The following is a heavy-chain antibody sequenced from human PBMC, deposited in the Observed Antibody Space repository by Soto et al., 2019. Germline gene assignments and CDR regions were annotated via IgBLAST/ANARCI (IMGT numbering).Heavy chain of an antibody. CDR2: ISGGGDAT. Sequence: EVQLLESGGGLVQPGGSLRLSCAGSGFTFINYAMNWVRQAPGNGLEWDSTISGGGDATFFADSVRGRFTTSRYNSKNTVTLQMNNLGVDDTAVYFCARKIPVFTSRPDWWYFDLWGRGTQVAVSS. D-gene: IGHD2-2*01. V-gene: IGHV3-23*01. J-gene: IGHJ2*01. CDR1: GFTFINYA. CDR3: ARKIPVFTSRPDWWYFDL.